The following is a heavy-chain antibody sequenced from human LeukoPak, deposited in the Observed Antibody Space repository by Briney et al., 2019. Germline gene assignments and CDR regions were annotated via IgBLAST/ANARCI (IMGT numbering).Heavy chain of an antibody. CDR1: GGSISRSTYY. J-gene: IGHJ4*02. CDR3: ARSLAGYFDY. D-gene: IGHD3-10*01. V-gene: IGHV4-39*01. Sequence: SETLSLTCTVSGGSISRSTYYWGWIRPPPGKGLEWIGSIYYSGSTNYNPSLKSRVTISVDTSKTQFSLKLSSVTAADTAVYFCARSLAGYFDYWGQGTLVTVSS. CDR2: IYYSGST.